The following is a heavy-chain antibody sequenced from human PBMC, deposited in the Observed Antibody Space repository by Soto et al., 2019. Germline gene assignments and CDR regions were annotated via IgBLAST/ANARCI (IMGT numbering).Heavy chain of an antibody. CDR2: IYHSGST. Sequence: PSETLSLTCAVSCGSISSSNWWSWVRQPPGRGLEWIGEIYHSGSTNYNPSLKSRVTISVDKSKNQFSLKLSSVTAADTAVYYCATYMEGGAFDIWGQGTMVTVSS. V-gene: IGHV4-4*02. J-gene: IGHJ3*02. CDR3: ATYMEGGAFDI. CDR1: CGSISSSNW. D-gene: IGHD2-2*02.